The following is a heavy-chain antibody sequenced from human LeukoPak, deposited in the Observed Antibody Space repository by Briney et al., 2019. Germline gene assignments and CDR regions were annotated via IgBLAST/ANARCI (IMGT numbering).Heavy chain of an antibody. CDR3: ARCTGGSCVFDY. Sequence: GGSLRLSCAASGFTFSTYGMHWVRQAPGKGLEWVALIWVDGSKRYYGDSLKGRFTVSRDNSKNTLYLQVDSLRAEDTAVYYCARCTGGSCVFDYWGQGTLVTVSS. CDR1: GFTFSTYG. CDR2: IWVDGSKR. D-gene: IGHD2-8*02. V-gene: IGHV3-33*01. J-gene: IGHJ4*02.